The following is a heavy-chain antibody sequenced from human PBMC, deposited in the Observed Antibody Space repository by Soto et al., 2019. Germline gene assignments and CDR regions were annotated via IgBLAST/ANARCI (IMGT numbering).Heavy chain of an antibody. CDR1: GFSFSSYT. CDR2: LTNRGTHT. CDR3: ERAHEVAWFDS. D-gene: IGHD2-15*01. V-gene: IGHV3-21*01. Sequence: EVQLVESGGGLVKPGATLRISCAASGFSFSSYTINWVRQPPGKGLQWGSSLTNRGTHTKPADSGKGRFTISRDNDNNSLYLPMNNLRAENTAIYFCERAHEVAWFDSVGLGTLVTVTS. J-gene: IGHJ5*01.